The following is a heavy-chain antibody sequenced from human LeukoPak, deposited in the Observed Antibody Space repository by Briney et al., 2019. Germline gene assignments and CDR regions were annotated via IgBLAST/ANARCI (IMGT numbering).Heavy chain of an antibody. D-gene: IGHD2-2*01. V-gene: IGHV4-39*01. Sequence: SETLSLTCTVSGGSISSSTYYWGWIRHPPGKGLEWIDMMYYSGSTYYNPSLKSRVTISVDTSKNQFSLKLSSVTAADTAVYYCARHYCSSASCYVDYWGQGTLVTVSS. CDR3: ARHYCSSASCYVDY. J-gene: IGHJ4*02. CDR2: MYYSGST. CDR1: GGSISSSTYY.